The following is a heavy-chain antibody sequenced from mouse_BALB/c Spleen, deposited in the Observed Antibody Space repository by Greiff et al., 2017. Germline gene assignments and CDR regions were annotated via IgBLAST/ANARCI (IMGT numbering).Heavy chain of an antibody. V-gene: IGHV1-14*01. D-gene: IGHD5-5*01. CDR3: ARLGGDYLRNYFDY. Sequence: EVQLQQSGPELEKPGASVKISCKASGYSFTGYNMNWVKQSNGKSLEWIGNIDPYNDGTKYNEKFKGKATLTSDKSSSTAYMELSSLTSEDSAVYYCARLGGDYLRNYFDYWGQGTTLTVSS. CDR2: IDPYNDGT. CDR1: GYSFTGYN. J-gene: IGHJ2*01.